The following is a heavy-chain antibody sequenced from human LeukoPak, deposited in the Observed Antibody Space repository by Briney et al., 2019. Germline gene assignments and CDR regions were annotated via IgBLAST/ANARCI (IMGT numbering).Heavy chain of an antibody. V-gene: IGHV3-66*01. J-gene: IGHJ6*03. CDR3: ARDWSVPAAIVGYYYYYMDV. CDR1: GFTVSSNY. D-gene: IGHD2-2*01. CDR2: IYSGGST. Sequence: GGSLRLSCAASGFTVSSNYMSWVRQAPGKGLEWVSIIYSGGSTYYADSVKGRFTISRDNAKNSLYLQMNSLRAEDTAVYYCARDWSVPAAIVGYYYYYMDVWGKGTTVTVSS.